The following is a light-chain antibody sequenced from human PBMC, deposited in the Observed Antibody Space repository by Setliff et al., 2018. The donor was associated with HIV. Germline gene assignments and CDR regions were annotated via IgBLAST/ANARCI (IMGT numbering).Light chain of an antibody. CDR2: DVS. CDR3: SSYTSTSTLFV. J-gene: IGLJ1*01. V-gene: IGLV2-14*03. CDR1: SSDVGGYNY. Sequence: QSALTQPASVSGSPGQSTTISCTGTSSDVGGYNYVSWYQQHPGKAPKLRIYDVSNRPSGVSNRFSGSKSGNTASLTISGLQAEDEADYYCSSYTSTSTLFVFGTGTKGTVL.